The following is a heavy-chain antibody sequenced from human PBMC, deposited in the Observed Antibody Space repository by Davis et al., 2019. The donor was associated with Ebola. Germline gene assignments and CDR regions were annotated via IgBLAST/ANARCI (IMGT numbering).Heavy chain of an antibody. Sequence: PGGSLRLSCAASGFTFSSYAMTWVRQAPGKGLEWVPAISGSGGSTYYADSVKGRFTISRDNSKKTLYLQMNSLRAEDTAVYYCAKSGLSFGVVKYHYGMDVWGKGTTVTVSS. CDR1: GFTFSSYA. CDR3: AKSGLSFGVVKYHYGMDV. D-gene: IGHD3-3*01. CDR2: ISGSGGST. J-gene: IGHJ6*04. V-gene: IGHV3-23*01.